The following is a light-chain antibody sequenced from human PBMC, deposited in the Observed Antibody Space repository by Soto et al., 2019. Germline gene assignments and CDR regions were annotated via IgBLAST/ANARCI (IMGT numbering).Light chain of an antibody. J-gene: IGKJ4*01. Sequence: IVLTQSPGTLSLSPGERATLSCRASQSVSSNYLTWYQQKPGQAPRLLIYGASSRATGIPDRFSGSGSGTDFTLTISRLEPEDFAVYYCQQYSNSPLTFGGGTKVEIK. CDR2: GAS. CDR1: QSVSSNY. CDR3: QQYSNSPLT. V-gene: IGKV3-20*01.